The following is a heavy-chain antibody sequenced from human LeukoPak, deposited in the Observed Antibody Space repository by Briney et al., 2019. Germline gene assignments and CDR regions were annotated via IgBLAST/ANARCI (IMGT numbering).Heavy chain of an antibody. V-gene: IGHV3-30*04. CDR3: ARSEYYYDGSGATDY. CDR2: ISYDGNNK. Sequence: GGSLRLSCAASGFTFRSYAMHWVRQAPGKGLEWVAVISYDGNNKYYADSVKGRFTISRDNSKNTLYLQMNSLRAQDTALYYCARSEYYYDGSGATDYWGQGTLVTVSS. J-gene: IGHJ4*02. CDR1: GFTFRSYA. D-gene: IGHD3-22*01.